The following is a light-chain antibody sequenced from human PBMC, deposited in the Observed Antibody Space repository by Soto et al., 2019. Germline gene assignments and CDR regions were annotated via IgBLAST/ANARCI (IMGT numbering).Light chain of an antibody. CDR3: SSLTGSYYV. J-gene: IGLJ1*01. Sequence: QSALTQPASVSGSPGQSITISCTGTSSDVGNYNYVSWYQQHPGKAPKLIIYGVSIRPSGVSNRFSGSKSGDTASLTISGLQAEDAADYHCSSLTGSYYVFRPGTKLTVL. CDR1: SSDVGNYNY. CDR2: GVS. V-gene: IGLV2-14*01.